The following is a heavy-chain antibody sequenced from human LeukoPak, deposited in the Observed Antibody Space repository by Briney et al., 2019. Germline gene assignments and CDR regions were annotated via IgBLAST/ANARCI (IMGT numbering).Heavy chain of an antibody. V-gene: IGHV1-18*04. Sequence: GASVKVSCKASGYTFTSYGISWVRQAPGQGLEWMGWISAYNGSTNYAQKLQGRVTMTTDTSTSTAYMELRSLRSDDTAVYYCARDSLLWFGEAPFDIWGQGTVVTVSS. J-gene: IGHJ3*02. D-gene: IGHD3-10*01. CDR2: ISAYNGST. CDR1: GYTFTSYG. CDR3: ARDSLLWFGEAPFDI.